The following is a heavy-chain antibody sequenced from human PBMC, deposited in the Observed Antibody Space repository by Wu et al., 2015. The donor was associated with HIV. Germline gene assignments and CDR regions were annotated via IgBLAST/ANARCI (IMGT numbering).Heavy chain of an antibody. CDR2: INPNSGGT. D-gene: IGHD6-19*01. CDR3: ARRSPYSSGWYRPYFDY. J-gene: IGHJ4*02. Sequence: QVQLVQSGAEVKKPGASVKVSCKASGYTFTGYYMHWVRQAPGQGLEWMGWINPNSGGTNYAQKFQGRVTMTRDTSISTAYMELSRLRSDDTAVYYCARRSPYSSGWYRPYFDYVGPGNAWSPSP. V-gene: IGHV1-2*02. CDR1: GYTFTGYY.